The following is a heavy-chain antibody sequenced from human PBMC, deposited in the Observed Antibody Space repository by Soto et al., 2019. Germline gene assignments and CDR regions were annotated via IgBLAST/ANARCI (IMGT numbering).Heavy chain of an antibody. Sequence: PWETLSLTCAVYGGSFSGYYWTWIRQPPGTGLEWIGEINHSGSTNYNPSLKSRVTISVDTSKNQFSLKLTSVTAADTAVYYCARDKIPGLFDYWGQGTLVTVSS. V-gene: IGHV4-34*01. CDR2: INHSGST. J-gene: IGHJ4*02. D-gene: IGHD2-21*01. CDR3: ARDKIPGLFDY. CDR1: GGSFSGYY.